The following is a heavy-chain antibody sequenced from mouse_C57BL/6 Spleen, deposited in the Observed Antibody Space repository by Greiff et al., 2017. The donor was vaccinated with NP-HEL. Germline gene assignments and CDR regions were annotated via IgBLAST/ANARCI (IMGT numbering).Heavy chain of an antibody. CDR2: ISSGSSTI. D-gene: IGHD2-4*01. CDR3: ARDYDYADVYGYFDV. Sequence: VQLKESGGGLVKPGGSLKLSCAASGFTFSDYGMHWVRQAPEKGLEWVAYISSGSSTIYYADTVKGRFTISRDNAKNTLFLQMTSLRSEDTAMYYCARDYDYADVYGYFDVWGTGTTVTVSS. J-gene: IGHJ1*03. V-gene: IGHV5-17*01. CDR1: GFTFSDYG.